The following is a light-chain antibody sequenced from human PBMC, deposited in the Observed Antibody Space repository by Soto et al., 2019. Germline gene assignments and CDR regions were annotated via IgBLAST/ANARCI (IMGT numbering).Light chain of an antibody. CDR1: TGAVTNSFY. V-gene: IGLV7-43*01. CDR3: LLHHGVDDWV. J-gene: IGLJ3*02. CDR2: STS. Sequence: QAVVTQEPSLTVSPGGTVTLTCSSSTGAVTNSFYPNWFQQKPGQAPRALIYSTSNRYSWTPGRFSGSLVGGKAALTLSGVQPEDEAYYYCLLHHGVDDWVFGGGTKLTVL.